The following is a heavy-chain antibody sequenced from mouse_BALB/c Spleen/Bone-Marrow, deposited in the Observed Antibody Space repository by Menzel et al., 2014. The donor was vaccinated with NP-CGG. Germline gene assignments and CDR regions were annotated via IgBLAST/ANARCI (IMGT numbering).Heavy chain of an antibody. CDR1: GFTFTDYY. Sequence: EVKLLMESGGCLVQPGVSLRLSCATSGFTFTDYYMNWVRQPPGKALEWLGFIRNKANGYTTEYSASVKGRFTISRDNSQTILYLQMNTLRSEDSATYYCARSPTATLYAMDYWGQGTSVTVSS. J-gene: IGHJ4*01. V-gene: IGHV7-3*02. CDR3: ARSPTATLYAMDY. CDR2: IRNKANGYTT. D-gene: IGHD1-2*01.